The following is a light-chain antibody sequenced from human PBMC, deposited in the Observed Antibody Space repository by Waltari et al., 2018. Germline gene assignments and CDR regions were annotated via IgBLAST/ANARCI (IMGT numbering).Light chain of an antibody. CDR1: SSDVGSYNQ. CDR2: EGN. J-gene: IGLJ3*02. V-gene: IGLV2-23*01. CDR3: CSYAGSSTWV. Sequence: QSALTQPASVAGSPGQSITISCTGTSSDVGSYNQVSWYQQHPGKAPKLSIYEGNKCPSVHSNRCSGSKSGTTAALTISGRQAEDEADYYCCSYAGSSTWVFGGGTKLTVL.